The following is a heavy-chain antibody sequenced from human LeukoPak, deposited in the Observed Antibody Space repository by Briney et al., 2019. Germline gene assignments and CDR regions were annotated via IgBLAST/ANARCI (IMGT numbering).Heavy chain of an antibody. V-gene: IGHV3-53*01. D-gene: IGHD6-13*01. CDR2: IYSGGRT. CDR3: TRTRVSSSWYGDY. CDR1: GFTVSSNY. Sequence: GGSLRLSCAASGFTVSSNYMSWVRQAPGTGLEWVSVIYSGGRTSYADSVTGQFTISRDNAKNSLYLEMNSLRADDTAVYYCTRTRVSSSWYGDYWGQGTLVTVSS. J-gene: IGHJ4*02.